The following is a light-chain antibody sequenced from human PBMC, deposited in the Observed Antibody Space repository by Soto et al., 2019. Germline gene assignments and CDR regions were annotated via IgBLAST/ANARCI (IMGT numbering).Light chain of an antibody. J-gene: IGLJ1*01. CDR2: DVT. Sequence: QSVLTQPASVSGSPGQSITISCIVTSSDIGGSYHVSWHQQHPGKAPKLIIYDVTNRPSGVSNRFSGSKTGNTASLIISGLQAEDEADYYCSSYTSTSSYVFGSGTKVTVL. V-gene: IGLV2-14*03. CDR3: SSYTSTSSYV. CDR1: SSDIGGSYH.